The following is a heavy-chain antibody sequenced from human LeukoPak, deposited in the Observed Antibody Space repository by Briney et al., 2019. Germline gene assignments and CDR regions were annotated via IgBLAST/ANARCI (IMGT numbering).Heavy chain of an antibody. D-gene: IGHD4-17*01. CDR1: GFTFSSYS. J-gene: IGHJ4*02. Sequence: GGSLRLSCAASGFTFSSYSMNWVRQAPGRGLEWVSSISSSSSYIYYADSVKGRFTTSRDNAKNSLYLQMNSRRAEDTAVYYCAKMGDYSNYFDYWGQGTLVTVSS. V-gene: IGHV3-21*04. CDR2: ISSSSSYI. CDR3: AKMGDYSNYFDY.